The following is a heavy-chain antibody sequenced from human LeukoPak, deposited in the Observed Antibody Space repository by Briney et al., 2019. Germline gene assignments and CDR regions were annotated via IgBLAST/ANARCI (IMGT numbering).Heavy chain of an antibody. V-gene: IGHV3-21*01. CDR3: ARDFNYYYYYGMDV. CDR2: ISSSSSYI. J-gene: IGHJ6*02. CDR1: GFTFSSYS. Sequence: GGSLRLSCAASGFTFSSYSMNWVRQAPGKGLEWVSSISSSSSYIYYADSVKGRFTISRDNAKNSLYLQMNSLRAEDMAVYYCARDFNYYYYYGMDVWGQGTTVTVSS.